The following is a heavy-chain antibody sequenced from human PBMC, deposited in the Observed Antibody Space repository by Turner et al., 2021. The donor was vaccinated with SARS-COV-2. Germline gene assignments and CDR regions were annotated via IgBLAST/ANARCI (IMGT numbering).Heavy chain of an antibody. CDR3: ASGFGATLDY. V-gene: IGHV1-46*02. CDR1: GYILNSYY. D-gene: IGHD1-26*01. Sequence: VQLVQSGAEVKKAGASVKVSCKASGYILNSYYMHWGRQAPRQGLDWMEISNPSGGSTIYAQNFLGRVTMTRDTSPSTVYMELSSLRSYYTAVYYCASGFGATLDYWGQGTLVTVSS. J-gene: IGHJ4*02. CDR2: SNPSGGST.